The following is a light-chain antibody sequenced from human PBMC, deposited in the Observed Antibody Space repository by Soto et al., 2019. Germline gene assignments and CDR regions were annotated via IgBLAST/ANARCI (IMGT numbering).Light chain of an antibody. V-gene: IGLV2-14*01. Sequence: QSVLTQPAAVSGAPGQSITISCTGTSSDIGHYNYVSWYQQYPGKAPKLMIYEVNNRPSGVSNRFSGSKSGNTASLTISGLQPEDYSDYYCCSYTRTRADVLGTGTKVTVL. CDR3: CSYTRTRADV. CDR1: SSDIGHYNY. CDR2: EVN. J-gene: IGLJ1*01.